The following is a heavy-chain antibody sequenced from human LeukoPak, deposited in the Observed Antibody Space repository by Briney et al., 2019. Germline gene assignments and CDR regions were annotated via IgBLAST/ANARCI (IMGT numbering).Heavy chain of an antibody. J-gene: IGHJ5*02. D-gene: IGHD5-18*01. CDR3: AGWSVGTAMVSDWFDP. Sequence: ASVKVSCKASGYTFTSYYMHWVRQAPGQGLEWMGIINPSGGSTSYAQKFQGRVTMTRDTSTSTVYMELSSLRSEDTAVYYCAGWSVGTAMVSDWFDPWGQGTLVTVSS. CDR2: INPSGGST. CDR1: GYTFTSYY. V-gene: IGHV1-46*01.